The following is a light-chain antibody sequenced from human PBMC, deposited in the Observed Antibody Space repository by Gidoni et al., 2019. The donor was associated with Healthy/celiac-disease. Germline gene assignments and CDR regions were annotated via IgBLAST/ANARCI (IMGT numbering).Light chain of an antibody. CDR2: QDS. Sequence: SYELTQPPSVSVSPGQTASITCSGDKLGDKYACWYQQKPGQSPVLVIYQDSKRPSGIPERFSGSNSGNTATLTISGTQAIDEADYYCQAWDRSVVFGGGTKLTVL. CDR1: KLGDKY. J-gene: IGLJ2*01. CDR3: QAWDRSVV. V-gene: IGLV3-1*01.